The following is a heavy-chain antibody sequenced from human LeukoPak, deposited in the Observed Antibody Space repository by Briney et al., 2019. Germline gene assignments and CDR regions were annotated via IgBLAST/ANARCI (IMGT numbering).Heavy chain of an antibody. CDR3: ARLMTTVVNGFDY. J-gene: IGHJ4*02. CDR1: GFTVSSNY. Sequence: GGSLRLSCAASGFTVSSNYMSWVRQAPGKGLEWVSVIYSGGSTYYADSVKGRFTISRDNSKNTLYLQMNSLRAEDTAVYYCARLMTTVVNGFDYWGQGTLVTVSS. CDR2: IYSGGST. V-gene: IGHV3-53*01. D-gene: IGHD4-23*01.